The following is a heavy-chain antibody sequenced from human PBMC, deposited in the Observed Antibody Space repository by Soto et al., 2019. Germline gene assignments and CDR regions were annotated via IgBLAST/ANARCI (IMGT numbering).Heavy chain of an antibody. CDR3: ARPYDFWTYAFDY. Sequence: PGGSLRLSCAASGFTFSSYSMNWVRQAPGKGLEWVSSISSSSSYIYYADSVKGRFTISRDNAKNSLYLQMNSLRAEDTAVYYCARPYDFWTYAFDYWGQGTLVTVSS. CDR2: ISSSSSYI. D-gene: IGHD3-3*01. CDR1: GFTFSSYS. J-gene: IGHJ4*02. V-gene: IGHV3-21*01.